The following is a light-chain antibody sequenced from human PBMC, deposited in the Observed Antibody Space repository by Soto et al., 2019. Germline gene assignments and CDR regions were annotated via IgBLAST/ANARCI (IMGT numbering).Light chain of an antibody. J-gene: IGKJ3*01. Sequence: DIVMTQSPDSLAVSLGERATINSKSSQSVLYSSNNKNYLAWYQQKPGQPPKLLIYWASTRESGVPDRFSGSGSGTDFTLTISSLQAEDVAVYYCQQYYSTFTFGPGTKLDIK. V-gene: IGKV4-1*01. CDR1: QSVLYSSNNKNY. CDR2: WAS. CDR3: QQYYSTFT.